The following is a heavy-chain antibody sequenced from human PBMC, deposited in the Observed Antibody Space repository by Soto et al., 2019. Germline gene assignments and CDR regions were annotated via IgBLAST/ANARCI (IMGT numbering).Heavy chain of an antibody. CDR2: IYPSDSYT. CDR1: GYSFTSSW. D-gene: IGHD5-18*01. V-gene: IGHV5-10-1*01. Sequence: GESLNISCKGSGYSFTSSWISCVRQMPGKGLEWMGRIYPSDSYTNYSPSFQGRVTISVDKSISTAFLKWSSLKASDTAMYYCARYQVNTAMADSYYGMDVWGQGTTVTISS. J-gene: IGHJ6*02. CDR3: ARYQVNTAMADSYYGMDV.